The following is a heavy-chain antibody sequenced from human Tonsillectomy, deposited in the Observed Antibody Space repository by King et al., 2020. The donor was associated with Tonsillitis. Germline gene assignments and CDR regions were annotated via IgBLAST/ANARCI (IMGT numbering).Heavy chain of an antibody. CDR2: CRNRHNDHAT. Sequence: VQLVESGGGLVQPGGSLRLSCAASGFSFSDHYMDWVRQAPGKGLEWVGRCRNRHNDHATEYAASVRGRFTISRGDSKNSLYLQMNSVKTEDTGVYYCATGDFYDSSGFYYAGAFDIWGQGTMVTVSS. CDR3: ATGDFYDSSGFYYAGAFDI. J-gene: IGHJ3*02. CDR1: GFSFSDHY. V-gene: IGHV3-72*01. D-gene: IGHD3-22*01.